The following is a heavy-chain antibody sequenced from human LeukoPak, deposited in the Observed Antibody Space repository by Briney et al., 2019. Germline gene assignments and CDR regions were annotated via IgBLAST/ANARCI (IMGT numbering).Heavy chain of an antibody. V-gene: IGHV3-23*01. CDR2: ISGSGSNI. D-gene: IGHD5-12*01. J-gene: IGHJ4*02. CDR1: GFTFSSYA. CDR3: AKDGYSTNWLGAFDY. Sequence: SGGSLRLSCAASGFTFSSYAMSWVSQAPGKGLEWVSTISGSGSNIYYADSVKGRFTISRDTSKNTVYLQMNSLRAEDTAVYYCAKDGYSTNWLGAFDYWGQGTLVTVSS.